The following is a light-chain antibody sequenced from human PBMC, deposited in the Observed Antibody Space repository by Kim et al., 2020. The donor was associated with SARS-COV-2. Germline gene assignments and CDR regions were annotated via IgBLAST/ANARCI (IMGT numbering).Light chain of an antibody. CDR2: LNSDGSH. V-gene: IGLV4-69*01. CDR3: QTWGTGTVV. CDR1: SGHSSYA. J-gene: IGLJ2*01. Sequence: ASVKRTCTLSSGHSSYAIAWHQQKTEKGPRYLMKLNSDGSHSKGDGIPDRFSGSSSGAERYLTISSLQSEDEADYYCQTWGTGTVVFGGGTQLTVL.